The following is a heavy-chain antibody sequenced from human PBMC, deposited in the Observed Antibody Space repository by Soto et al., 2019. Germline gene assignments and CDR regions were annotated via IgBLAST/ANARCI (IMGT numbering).Heavy chain of an antibody. V-gene: IGHV4-31*03. D-gene: IGHD3-10*01. J-gene: IGHJ6*02. CDR1: GGSISSGGYY. Sequence: PSETLSLTCTVSGGSISSGGYYWSWIRQHPGKGLEWIGYIYYSGSTYYNPSLKSRVTISVDTSKNQFSLKLSSVTAADTAVYYCARDSGVHSGSYYNIERQAPGHSYYGMDVWGQGTTVTVSS. CDR3: ARDSGVHSGSYYNIERQAPGHSYYGMDV. CDR2: IYYSGST.